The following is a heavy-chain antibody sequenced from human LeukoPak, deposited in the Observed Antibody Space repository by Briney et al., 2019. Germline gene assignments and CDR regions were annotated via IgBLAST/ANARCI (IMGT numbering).Heavy chain of an antibody. CDR1: GNYW. Sequence: GGSLRLSCAASGNYWMHWVRQVPGKGLEWVAVIWYDGSNQYYADSVKGRFTISRDNSKNTLYLQMNSLRAEDTAVYYCSANFDFWGQGTLVTVSS. V-gene: IGHV3-33*08. D-gene: IGHD6-25*01. J-gene: IGHJ4*02. CDR2: IWYDGSNQ. CDR3: SANFDF.